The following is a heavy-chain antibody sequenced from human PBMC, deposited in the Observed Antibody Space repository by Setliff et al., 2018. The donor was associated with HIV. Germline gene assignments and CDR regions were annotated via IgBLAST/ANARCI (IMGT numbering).Heavy chain of an antibody. CDR2: IYYSGST. V-gene: IGHV4-61*08. CDR3: ARGDWALSDY. J-gene: IGHJ4*02. CDR1: GDSISNNGYY. D-gene: IGHD3-9*01. Sequence: SETLSLTCTVSGDSISNNGYYWSWIRQPPGKGLEWIGYIYYSGSTNYNPSLKSRVTISVDTSKNQFSLKLSSVTAADTAVYYCARGDWALSDYWGQGTLVTVSS.